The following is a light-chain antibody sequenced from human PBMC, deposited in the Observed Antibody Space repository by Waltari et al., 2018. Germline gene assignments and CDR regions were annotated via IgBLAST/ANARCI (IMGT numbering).Light chain of an antibody. CDR3: QNHERLPAK. V-gene: IGKV3-20*01. CDR1: QSIGKY. Sequence: SCRAKQSIGKYLVWYQQKPGQATRHLMYEASRRAARVPDRFSGSGSGTDFSLTISGLEPEDFAVYYCQNHERLPAKFGQGTKVEL. CDR2: EAS. J-gene: IGKJ1*01.